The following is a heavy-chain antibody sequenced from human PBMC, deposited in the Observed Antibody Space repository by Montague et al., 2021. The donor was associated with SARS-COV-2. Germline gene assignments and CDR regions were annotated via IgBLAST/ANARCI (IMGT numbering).Heavy chain of an antibody. V-gene: IGHV4-31*03. D-gene: IGHD2-15*01. Sequence: TLSLTCTVSGGSFNSGAYFWGWIRQHPEKGLDWIAYIYYSGNTYYNPSLKSRVALSVGTSKKQFSLNLTSVTAADTATYYCARGVIAAPGYFDYWGQGTLVTVSS. CDR3: ARGVIAAPGYFDY. CDR2: IYYSGNT. CDR1: GGSFNSGAYF. J-gene: IGHJ4*02.